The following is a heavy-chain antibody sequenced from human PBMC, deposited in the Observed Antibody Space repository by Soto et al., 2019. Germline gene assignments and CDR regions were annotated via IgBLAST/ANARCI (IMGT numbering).Heavy chain of an antibody. Sequence: EVQLLESGGGLVQPGGSLRLSCAASGFTFSNYAMSWLRQPPGKGLEWVSAISGSGDRTYYADSVKGRFTISRDNSKNTLYLQMNSLKDEDSAVYYCVKERSGHSYANSWSQGTLVTVSS. CDR1: GFTFSNYA. CDR3: VKERSGHSYANS. J-gene: IGHJ4*02. CDR2: ISGSGDRT. D-gene: IGHD5-18*01. V-gene: IGHV3-23*01.